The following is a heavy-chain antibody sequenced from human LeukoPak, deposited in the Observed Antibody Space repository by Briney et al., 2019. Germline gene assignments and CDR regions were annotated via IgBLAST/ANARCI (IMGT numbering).Heavy chain of an antibody. CDR2: ISAYNGNT. CDR3: ARQLFRVTGFDY. V-gene: IGHV1-18*01. CDR1: GGTFSSYA. J-gene: IGHJ4*02. Sequence: ASVKVSCKASGGTFSSYAISWVRQAPGQGLEWMRWISAYNGNTNYAQKLQGRVTMTTDTSTSTAYMELRSLRSDDTAVYYCARQLFRVTGFDYWGQGTLVTVSS. D-gene: IGHD2-21*02.